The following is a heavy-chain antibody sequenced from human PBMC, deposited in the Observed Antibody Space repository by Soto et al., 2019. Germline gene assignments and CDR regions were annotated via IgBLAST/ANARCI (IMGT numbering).Heavy chain of an antibody. CDR1: GFTFSSYW. CDR3: AGGTGWFIVD. Sequence: EVQLVESGGGLVQPGGSLRLSCAASGFTFSSYWMNWVRQAPGKGLEWVANIKQDGTEKHYVDSVKDRFTISRDNAKSSLHLQWNSLRADDTAVYYCAGGTGWFIVDWGKGTLVTVSS. J-gene: IGHJ4*02. V-gene: IGHV3-7*02. D-gene: IGHD6-19*01. CDR2: IKQDGTEK.